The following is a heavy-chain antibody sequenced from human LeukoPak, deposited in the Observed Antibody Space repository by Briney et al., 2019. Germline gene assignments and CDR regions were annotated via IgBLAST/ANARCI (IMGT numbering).Heavy chain of an antibody. V-gene: IGHV3-30-3*01. CDR2: ISYDGSNK. CDR1: GFAFSSYA. J-gene: IGHJ4*02. D-gene: IGHD3-10*01. Sequence: GGSLRLSCAASGFAFSSYAMHWVRQAPGKGLEWVAVISYDGSNKYYADSVKGRFTISRDNSKNTLYLQMNSLRAEDTAVYYCAREFRPYGSGSNYFDYWGQGTLVTVSS. CDR3: AREFRPYGSGSNYFDY.